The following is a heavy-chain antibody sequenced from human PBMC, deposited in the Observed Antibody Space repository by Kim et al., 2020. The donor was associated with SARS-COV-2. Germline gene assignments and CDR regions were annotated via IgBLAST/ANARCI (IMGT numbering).Heavy chain of an antibody. CDR2: IIPIFGTA. Sequence: SVKVSCKASGGTFSSYAISWVRQAPGQGLEWMGGIIPIFGTANYAQKFQGRVTITADESTSTAYMELSSLRSEDTAVYYCARDPGIAVSRYNWFDPWGQGTLVTVSS. CDR1: GGTFSSYA. J-gene: IGHJ5*02. CDR3: ARDPGIAVSRYNWFDP. V-gene: IGHV1-69*13. D-gene: IGHD6-19*01.